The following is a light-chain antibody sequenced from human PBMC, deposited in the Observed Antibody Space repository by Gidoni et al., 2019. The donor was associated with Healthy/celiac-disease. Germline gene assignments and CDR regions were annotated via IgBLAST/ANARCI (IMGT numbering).Light chain of an antibody. CDR1: QSVSSY. J-gene: IGKJ5*01. CDR2: DAS. V-gene: IGKV3-11*01. Sequence: PATLSLCPGESAPLSCRASQSVSSYLAWYQQKPGQAPRLLIYDASNRATGIPARFSGSGSGTDFTLTISSLEPEDFAVYYCQQRSNWKITFGQGTRLEIK. CDR3: QQRSNWKIT.